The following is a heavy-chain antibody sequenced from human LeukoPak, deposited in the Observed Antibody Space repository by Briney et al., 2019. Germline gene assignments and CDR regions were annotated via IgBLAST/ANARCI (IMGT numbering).Heavy chain of an antibody. CDR3: ARRRGEY. CDR2: IYYSGST. Sequence: GSLRLSCAASGFTFSSFAMSWVRQPPGKGLEWIGSIYYSGSTYYNPSLKSRVTISVDTSKNQFSLKVSSVTAADTAVYYCARRRGEYWGQGTLVTVSS. CDR1: GFTFSSFA. D-gene: IGHD3-10*01. J-gene: IGHJ4*02. V-gene: IGHV4-39*01.